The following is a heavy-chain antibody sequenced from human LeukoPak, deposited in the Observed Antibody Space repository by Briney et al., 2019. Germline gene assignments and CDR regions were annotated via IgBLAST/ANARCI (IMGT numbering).Heavy chain of an antibody. V-gene: IGHV3-7*01. CDR1: TFTFSPYC. CDR2: INQDGSVK. CDR3: ARDPGFSSFDY. Sequence: GGSLTLSRAASTFTFSPYCMTWVRQAPGKGPEFVANINQDGSVKNYVDSVKGRFTISRDNAKNSLYLQMNSLRADDTAVYYCARDPGFSSFDYWGQGTLVTVSS. J-gene: IGHJ4*02. D-gene: IGHD3-3*02.